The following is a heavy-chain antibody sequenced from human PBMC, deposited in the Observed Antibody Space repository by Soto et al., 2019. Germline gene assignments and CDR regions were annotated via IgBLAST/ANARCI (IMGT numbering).Heavy chain of an antibody. V-gene: IGHV3-64D*08. CDR1: GFTFSSYA. CDR2: ISSNGGST. J-gene: IGHJ3*02. CDR3: ASSPPMVRGARHAFDI. D-gene: IGHD3-10*01. Sequence: GGSLRLSCSASGFTFSSYAMHWVRQAPGKGLEYVSAISSNGGSTYYADSVKGRFTISRDNSKNTLYLQMSSLRAEDTAVYYCASSPPMVRGARHAFDIWGQGTMVTVSS.